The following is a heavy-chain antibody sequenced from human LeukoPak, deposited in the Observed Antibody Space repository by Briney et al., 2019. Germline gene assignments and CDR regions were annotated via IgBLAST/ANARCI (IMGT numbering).Heavy chain of an antibody. J-gene: IGHJ4*02. Sequence: KPSETLSLTCTVSGGSISSYYWSWIRQPPGKRLEYIGYIFHSGSTNYNPSFKSRVIISVDTSKNQFSLKLSSVTAADTAVYYCAREYNYYDSSGYLDYWGQGTLVTVSS. CDR1: GGSISSYY. V-gene: IGHV4-59*12. CDR3: AREYNYYDSSGYLDY. CDR2: IFHSGST. D-gene: IGHD3-22*01.